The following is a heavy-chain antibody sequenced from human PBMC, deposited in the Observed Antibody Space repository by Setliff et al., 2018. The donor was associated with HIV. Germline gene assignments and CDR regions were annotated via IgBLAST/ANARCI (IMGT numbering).Heavy chain of an antibody. V-gene: IGHV4-31*11. D-gene: IGHD4-17*01. CDR2: YYYSGFT. CDR3: ATPVTSRGYYYMDV. J-gene: IGHJ6*03. CDR1: GYSISSGYY. Sequence: SETLSLTCAVSGYSISSGYYWTWIRQHPGKGLEWIGYYYYSGFTYYNPSLKSRLTISIDTSKNQFSLKLSSVTAADTAVYYCATPVTSRGYYYMDVWGKGTTVTV.